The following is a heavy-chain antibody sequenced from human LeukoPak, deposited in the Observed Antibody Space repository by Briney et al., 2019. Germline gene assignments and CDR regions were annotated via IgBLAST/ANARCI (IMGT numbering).Heavy chain of an antibody. Sequence: SESLSLTCAVYGGSFSGYYWSWIRQPPGKGLEWIGEINHSGSTNYNPSLKSRVTISVDTSKNQFSLKLSSVTAADTAVYYCARGRYSSSWYSRGLGYWGQGTLVTVSS. CDR2: INHSGST. CDR3: ARGRYSSSWYSRGLGY. J-gene: IGHJ4*02. CDR1: GGSFSGYY. V-gene: IGHV4-34*01. D-gene: IGHD6-13*01.